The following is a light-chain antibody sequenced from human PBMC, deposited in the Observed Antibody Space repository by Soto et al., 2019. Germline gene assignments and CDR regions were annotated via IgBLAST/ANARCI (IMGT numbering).Light chain of an antibody. V-gene: IGKV3-11*01. CDR3: QQRSSWPLLT. CDR1: QSVSNY. CDR2: DAS. Sequence: EIVLTQSPATLYLSPGERDTLSCRASQSVSNYLAWFQQKPGQAPRLLIYDASNKATGIPARFSGSGSGTDFTLTLSSLEPEDFAVYYCQQRSSWPLLTFGGGTKVEI. J-gene: IGKJ4*01.